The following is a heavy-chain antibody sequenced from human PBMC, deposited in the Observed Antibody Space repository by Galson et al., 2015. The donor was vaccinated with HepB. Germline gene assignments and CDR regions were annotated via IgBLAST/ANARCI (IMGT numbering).Heavy chain of an antibody. Sequence: SLRLSCAASGFTFSSYAMHWVRQAPGKGLEWVAVISYDGSNKYYADSVKGRFTISRDNSKNTLYLQMNSLRAEDTAVYYCARDPWDIVVVVAATGGLGHYGMDVWGQGTTVTVSS. CDR3: ARDPWDIVVVVAATGGLGHYGMDV. CDR2: ISYDGSNK. J-gene: IGHJ6*02. V-gene: IGHV3-30-3*01. CDR1: GFTFSSYA. D-gene: IGHD2-15*01.